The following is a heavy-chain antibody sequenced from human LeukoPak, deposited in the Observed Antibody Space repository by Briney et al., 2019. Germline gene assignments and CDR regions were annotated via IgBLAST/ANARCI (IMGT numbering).Heavy chain of an antibody. CDR2: INAGNGNT. D-gene: IGHD5-12*01. V-gene: IGHV1-3*01. CDR1: GYTFTSYA. J-gene: IGHJ4*02. CDR3: AREGGYSGLARFYYFDY. Sequence: GASVKVSCKASGYTFTSYAMRWVRQAPGQRLEWMGWINAGNGNTKYSQKFQGRVTITRDTSASTAYMELSSLRSEDTAVYYCAREGGYSGLARFYYFDYWGQGTLVTVSS.